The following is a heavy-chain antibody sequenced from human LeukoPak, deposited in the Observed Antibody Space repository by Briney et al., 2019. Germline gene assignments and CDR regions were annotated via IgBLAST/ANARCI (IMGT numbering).Heavy chain of an antibody. CDR3: ARDQDSSGWSYNWFDP. J-gene: IGHJ5*02. D-gene: IGHD6-19*01. Sequence: SVKVSCKASRGTFSSYAISWVRQAPGQGLEWMGGIIPIFGTANYAQKFQGRVTITTDESTSTAYMELSSLRSEDTAVYYCARDQDSSGWSYNWFDPWGQGTLVTVSS. V-gene: IGHV1-69*05. CDR2: IIPIFGTA. CDR1: RGTFSSYA.